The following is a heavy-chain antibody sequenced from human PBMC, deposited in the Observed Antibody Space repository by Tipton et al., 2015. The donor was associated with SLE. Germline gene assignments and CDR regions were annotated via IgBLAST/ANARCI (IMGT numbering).Heavy chain of an antibody. V-gene: IGHV4-38-2*02. CDR2: VHYSGST. J-gene: IGHJ4*02. CDR3: ARRHYSGPFDN. Sequence: LRLSCTVSGYSISSDYYWGWIRQPPGKGLEFVGSVHYSGSTDYNSSLKSRITVSLDTSQNQFSLKLTSVTAADTAVYYCARRHYSGPFDNWGQGTLVTVST. D-gene: IGHD5-12*01. CDR1: GYSISSDYY.